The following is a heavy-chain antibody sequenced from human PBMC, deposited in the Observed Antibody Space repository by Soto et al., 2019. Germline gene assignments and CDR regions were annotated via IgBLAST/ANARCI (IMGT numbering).Heavy chain of an antibody. D-gene: IGHD3-3*01. Sequence: ESGPTLVNPTQTLTLTCTFSGFSLSTSGMCVSWIRQPPGKALEWLARTDWDDDKYYSTSLKTRLTISKDTSKNQVVLTMTNMDPVDTATYYCARIPDYDFWSGYPNYYYYYGMDVWGQGTTVTVSS. V-gene: IGHV2-70*11. CDR3: ARIPDYDFWSGYPNYYYYYGMDV. J-gene: IGHJ6*02. CDR1: GFSLSTSGMC. CDR2: TDWDDDK.